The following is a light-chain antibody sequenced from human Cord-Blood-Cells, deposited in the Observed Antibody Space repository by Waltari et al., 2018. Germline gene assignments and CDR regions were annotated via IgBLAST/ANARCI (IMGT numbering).Light chain of an antibody. J-gene: IGLJ3*02. CDR3: AAWDDSLSGRV. V-gene: IGLV1-47*01. CDR2: MNK. CDR1: SSNIGSNY. Sequence: QSVLTQPPSASGTPGQRVTISCSGSSSNIGSNYVYWYQQLPETAPKLLNYMNKQRTSGVPDRFSGSKSGTSASLAISGLRSEDEADYYCAAWDDSLSGRVFGGGTKLTVL.